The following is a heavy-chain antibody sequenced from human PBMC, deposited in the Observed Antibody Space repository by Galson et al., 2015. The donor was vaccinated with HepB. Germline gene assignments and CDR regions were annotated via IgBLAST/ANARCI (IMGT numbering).Heavy chain of an antibody. CDR1: GFTFSSYW. D-gene: IGHD3-16*01. V-gene: IGHV3-7*01. CDR3: ARDYVPSERPLWYFDL. Sequence: SLRLSCAASGFTFSSYWMNWVRQAPGKGLEWVANIKQDGSEKYYADSVKGRFTISRDSAENSLYLEMNSLRAEDTAVYYCARDYVPSERPLWYFDLWGRGTLVTVYS. CDR2: IKQDGSEK. J-gene: IGHJ2*01.